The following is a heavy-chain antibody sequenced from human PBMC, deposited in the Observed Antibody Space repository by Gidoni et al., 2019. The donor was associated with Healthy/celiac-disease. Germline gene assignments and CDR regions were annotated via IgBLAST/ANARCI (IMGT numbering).Heavy chain of an antibody. CDR2: IIPIFGTA. J-gene: IGHJ4*02. CDR3: ASNLAVFGVVITYFDY. CDR1: GGTFSSYA. D-gene: IGHD3-3*01. V-gene: IGHV1-69*01. Sequence: QVQLVQSGAEVKKPGSSVKVSCKASGGTFSSYASSWVRQAPGQGLEWMGGIIPIFGTANYAQKFQGRVTITADESTSTAYMELSSLRSEDTAVYYCASNLAVFGVVITYFDYWGQGTLVTVSS.